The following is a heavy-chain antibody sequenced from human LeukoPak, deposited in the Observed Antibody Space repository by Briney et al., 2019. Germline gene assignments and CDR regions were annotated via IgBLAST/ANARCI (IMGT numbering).Heavy chain of an antibody. CDR3: AKDQTGYYDSSGYYSY. CDR1: GFTFSSYG. J-gene: IGHJ4*02. V-gene: IGHV3-23*01. Sequence: GGSLRLSCAASGFTFSSYGMSWVRQAPGKGLEWVSAISGSGGSTYYADSVKGRFTISRDNSKNTLYLQMNSLRAEDTAVYYCAKDQTGYYDSSGYYSYWGQGTLVTVSS. D-gene: IGHD3-22*01. CDR2: ISGSGGST.